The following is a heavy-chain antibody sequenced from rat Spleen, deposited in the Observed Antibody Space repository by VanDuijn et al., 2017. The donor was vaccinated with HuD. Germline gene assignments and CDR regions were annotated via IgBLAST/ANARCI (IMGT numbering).Heavy chain of an antibody. Sequence: EVQLVESGGGLVQPGRSLKLSCATSGFTFTKYGMSWVRQAPTKGLEWVATITYDGSATYYPDSVKGRFTISRDIAKSTLFLQMHSLRSEDTASYYCARHHYDGYYHGPVFGVMDAWGQGDSVTVSS. J-gene: IGHJ4*01. CDR3: ARHHYDGYYHGPVFGVMDA. CDR1: GFTFTKYG. D-gene: IGHD1-12*03. V-gene: IGHV5-29*01. CDR2: ITYDGSAT.